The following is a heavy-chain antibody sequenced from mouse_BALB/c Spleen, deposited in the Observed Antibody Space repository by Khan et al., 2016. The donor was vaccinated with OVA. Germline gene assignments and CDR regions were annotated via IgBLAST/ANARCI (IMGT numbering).Heavy chain of an antibody. V-gene: IGHV1-66*01. Sequence: QVQLQQSGAELVKPGASVNLSCKASDYTFTSYDIHWVRQGPEQGLEWIGWIFPGNGNIKYTEKFKGKATLTTEKSYTTASMQLNSLTSGDSAVYAVVRGRYYGSNPLIDYWGQGTPVTVSS. CDR3: VRGRYYGSNPLIDY. CDR1: DYTFTSYD. CDR2: IFPGNGNI. D-gene: IGHD1-1*01. J-gene: IGHJ4*01.